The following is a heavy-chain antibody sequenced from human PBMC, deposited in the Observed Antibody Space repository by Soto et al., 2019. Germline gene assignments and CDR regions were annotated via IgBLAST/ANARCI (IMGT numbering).Heavy chain of an antibody. J-gene: IGHJ4*02. D-gene: IGHD5-18*01. Sequence: GGSLRLSCAASGFTFSSYGMHWVRQAPGKGLEWVAVISYDGSNKYYADSVKGRFTISRDNSKNTLYLQMNSLRAEDTAVYYCANPFGYSYGANDDYWGQGTLVTVSS. V-gene: IGHV3-30*18. CDR2: ISYDGSNK. CDR3: ANPFGYSYGANDDY. CDR1: GFTFSSYG.